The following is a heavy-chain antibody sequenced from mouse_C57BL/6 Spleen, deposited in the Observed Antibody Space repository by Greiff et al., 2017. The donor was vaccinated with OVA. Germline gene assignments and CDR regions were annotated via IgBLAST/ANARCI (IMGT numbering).Heavy chain of an antibody. V-gene: IGHV7-1*01. Sequence: EVQLVESGGGLVQSGRSLRLSCATSGFTFSDFYMEWVRQAPGKGLAWIAASRHKANDYTTEYSASVKGRFIVSRDTSQSILYLQMNALRAEDTAIDDGAREGATYDAMDYWGQGTSVTVSS. J-gene: IGHJ4*01. CDR2: SRHKANDYTT. D-gene: IGHD6-1*01. CDR3: AREGATYDAMDY. CDR1: GFTFSDFY.